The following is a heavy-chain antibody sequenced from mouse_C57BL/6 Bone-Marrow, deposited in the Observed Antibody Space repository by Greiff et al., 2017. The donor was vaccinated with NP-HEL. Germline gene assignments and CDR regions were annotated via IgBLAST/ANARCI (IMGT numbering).Heavy chain of an antibody. D-gene: IGHD2-4*01. J-gene: IGHJ1*03. CDR1: GFNITDYY. Sequence: VQLQQSGAELVKPGASVKLSCTASGFNITDYYMHWVKQRTEPGLEWIGKIDPEDGETKYAPKFQGKATLTADTSSNTAYLQLSSLTSEDTAVYYGSSPDNEYDEDQAMEVWGTGTTVTVSS. CDR2: IDPEDGET. V-gene: IGHV14-2*01. CDR3: SSPDNEYDEDQAMEV.